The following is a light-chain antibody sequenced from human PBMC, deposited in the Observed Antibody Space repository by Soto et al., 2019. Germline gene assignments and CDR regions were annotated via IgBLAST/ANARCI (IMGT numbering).Light chain of an antibody. Sequence: EIVMTQSPATLSLSPGERAALSCRASQSINSELAWYQQKPGQPPRLLIYGASTRATGVPARFTGSESGSEFTLTSSGLQSEEFAVYYCQQGHNWPLTFGQGTRLEI. CDR1: QSINSE. CDR2: GAS. J-gene: IGKJ2*01. V-gene: IGKV3-15*01. CDR3: QQGHNWPLT.